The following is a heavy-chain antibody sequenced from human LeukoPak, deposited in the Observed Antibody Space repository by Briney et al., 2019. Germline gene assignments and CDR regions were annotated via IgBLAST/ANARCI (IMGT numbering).Heavy chain of an antibody. CDR2: ISSSSGTI. V-gene: IGHV3-48*02. CDR3: ARAERIAAAGFDY. CDR1: GFTFSNYG. Sequence: GGSLRRSCAASGFTFSNYGMNWVRQAPGKGLEWVSHISSSSGTIYYADSVRGRFTISRDNAKNSLYLQMNSLRDEDTAVYYCARAERIAAAGFDYWGQGTLVTVSS. D-gene: IGHD6-13*01. J-gene: IGHJ4*02.